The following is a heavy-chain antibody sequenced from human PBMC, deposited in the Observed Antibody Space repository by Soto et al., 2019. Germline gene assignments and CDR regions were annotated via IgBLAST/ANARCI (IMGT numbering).Heavy chain of an antibody. CDR1: GGSVSLYY. CDR2: IYYTGIT. Sequence: PSETLSLTCTVSGGSVSLYYWNWIRQPPGRGLEWIGYIYYTGITKYNPSLKSRVTISVDTSKNQFSLKLSSVTAADTAVYYCARDLYYGDYGFDYWGQGTLVTVSS. J-gene: IGHJ4*02. V-gene: IGHV4-59*02. CDR3: ARDLYYGDYGFDY. D-gene: IGHD4-17*01.